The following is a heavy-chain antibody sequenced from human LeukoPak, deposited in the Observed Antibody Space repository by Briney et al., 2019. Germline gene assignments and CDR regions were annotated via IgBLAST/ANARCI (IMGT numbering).Heavy chain of an antibody. Sequence: GASVKVSCKASGYTFTGYYMHWVRQAPGLGLEWMGWINPSSGGTNYAQKFQGRVTMTRDTSISTAYMELSRLRSDDTAVYYCARDYGPLFDWLLQYNWFDPWGQGTLVTVSS. CDR1: GYTFTGYY. D-gene: IGHD3-9*01. CDR2: INPSSGGT. CDR3: ARDYGPLFDWLLQYNWFDP. J-gene: IGHJ5*02. V-gene: IGHV1-2*02.